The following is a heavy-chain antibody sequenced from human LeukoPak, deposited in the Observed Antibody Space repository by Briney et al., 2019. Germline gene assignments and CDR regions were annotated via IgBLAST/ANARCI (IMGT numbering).Heavy chain of an antibody. Sequence: SETLSRTCTVSGGSISSGDYYWSWIRQPPGKGLEWIGYIYYSGSTYYNPSLKSRVTISVDTSKNQFSLKLSSVTAADTAVYYCARVYYYDNSGYGKDYFDYWGQGTLVTVSS. CDR3: ARVYYYDNSGYGKDYFDY. J-gene: IGHJ4*02. V-gene: IGHV4-30-4*01. CDR2: IYYSGST. D-gene: IGHD3-22*01. CDR1: GGSISSGDYY.